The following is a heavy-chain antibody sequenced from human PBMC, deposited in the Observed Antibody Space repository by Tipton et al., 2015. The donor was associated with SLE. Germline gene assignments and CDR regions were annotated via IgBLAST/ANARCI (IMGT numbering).Heavy chain of an antibody. CDR2: IWYDGTKK. Sequence: SLRLSCAASGFTFSDHAMHWVRQAPGKGLEWVAFIWYDGTKKYYGDSVKGRFTISRDNSQNMLYLQMNNLGAEDTAIYYCARDTWDIIGYFTYRGQGTLVAVSS. J-gene: IGHJ4*02. CDR3: ARDTWDIIGYFTY. V-gene: IGHV3-33*01. CDR1: GFTFSDHA. D-gene: IGHD2-15*01.